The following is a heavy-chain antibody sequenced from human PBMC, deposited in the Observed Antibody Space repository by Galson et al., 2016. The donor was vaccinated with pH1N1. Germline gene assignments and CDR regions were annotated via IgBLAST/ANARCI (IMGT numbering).Heavy chain of an antibody. J-gene: IGHJ6*02. D-gene: IGHD4-17*01. CDR1: GFTFSSHS. CDR2: ISSNNYYI. V-gene: IGHV3-21*01. CDR3: ARVSFGDYPDYYYYNMGV. Sequence: SLRLSCAASGFTFSSHSMNWVRQAPGKGLEWVSSISSNNYYIYYADSVKGRFTISRDNARNSLYLQMNSLRAEDTAVYYCARVSFGDYPDYYYYNMGVWGQGTTVTASS.